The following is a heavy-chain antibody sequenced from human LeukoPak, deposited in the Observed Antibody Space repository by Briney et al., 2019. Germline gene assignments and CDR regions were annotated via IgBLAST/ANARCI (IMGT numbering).Heavy chain of an antibody. D-gene: IGHD2-2*01. Sequence: SETLSLTCTVSGGSISSYYWSWIRQPPGKGLEWIGYIYYSGSTNYNPSLKSRVTISVDTSKNQFSLKLSSVTAADTAVYYCAREVVVPAASRGFDYWGQGTLVTVSS. V-gene: IGHV4-59*01. CDR2: IYYSGST. CDR1: GGSISSYY. CDR3: AREVVVPAASRGFDY. J-gene: IGHJ4*02.